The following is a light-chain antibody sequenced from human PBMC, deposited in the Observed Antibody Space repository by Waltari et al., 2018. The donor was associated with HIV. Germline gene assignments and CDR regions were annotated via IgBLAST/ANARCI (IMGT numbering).Light chain of an antibody. J-gene: IGKJ2*03. Sequence: EIVLTQSPGTLSWSPGERATLSCRASQSVSSSYLAWYQQKPGQAPRLLIYGASSRATGIPDRFSGSGSGTDFTLTISRLEPEDFAVYYCQQYGNSPDSFGQGTKLEIK. V-gene: IGKV3-20*01. CDR1: QSVSSSY. CDR3: QQYGNSPDS. CDR2: GAS.